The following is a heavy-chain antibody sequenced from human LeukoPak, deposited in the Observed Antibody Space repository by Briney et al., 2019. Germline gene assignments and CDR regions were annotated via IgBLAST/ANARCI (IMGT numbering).Heavy chain of an antibody. D-gene: IGHD3-22*01. Sequence: PSETLSLTCTVSGGSISPYYRSWIRQPPGKGLEWIGYIYYSGSTNYNPSLKSRVTISVDTSKNQFSLKLSSVTAADTAVYHCARRDSSGYYNFWGQGTLLTVSS. CDR2: IYYSGST. CDR1: GGSISPYY. CDR3: ARRDSSGYYNF. J-gene: IGHJ4*01. V-gene: IGHV4-59*08.